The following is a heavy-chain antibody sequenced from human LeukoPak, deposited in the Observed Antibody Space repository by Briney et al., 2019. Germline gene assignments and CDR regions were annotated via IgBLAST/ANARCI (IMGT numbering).Heavy chain of an antibody. CDR1: GFTFSTYW. CDR3: AKDLLVLGYFDY. D-gene: IGHD6-6*01. V-gene: IGHV3-7*03. J-gene: IGHJ4*02. CDR2: IKQDGSEK. Sequence: PGGSLRLSCAASGFTFSTYWMSWVRQTPGEGLEWVANIKQDGSEKYYVDSVKGRFTISRDNSKNTLYLQMNSLRAEDTAVYYCAKDLLVLGYFDYWGQGTLVTVSS.